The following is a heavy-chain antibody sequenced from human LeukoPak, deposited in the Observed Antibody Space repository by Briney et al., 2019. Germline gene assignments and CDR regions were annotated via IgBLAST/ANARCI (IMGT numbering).Heavy chain of an antibody. D-gene: IGHD2-2*01. Sequence: GASVKVSCKASGYTFTSYGISWVRQAPGQGLEWMGGIIPIFGTANYAQKFQGRVTITADKSTSTAYMELSSLRSEDTAVYYCARGPYCSSTSCESAFDIWGQGTMVTVSS. CDR3: ARGPYCSSTSCESAFDI. CDR2: IIPIFGTA. J-gene: IGHJ3*02. CDR1: GYTFTSYG. V-gene: IGHV1-69*06.